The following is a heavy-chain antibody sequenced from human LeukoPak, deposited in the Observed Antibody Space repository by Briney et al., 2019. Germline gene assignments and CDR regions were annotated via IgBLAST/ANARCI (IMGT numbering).Heavy chain of an antibody. Sequence: GGSLRLSCAASGFTVSSNYMSWVRQAPGKGLEWVSVIYSGGSTYHAGSVKGRFTISRDISKNTLYLQMNTLRAEDTAVYYCARGRAGNYFDYWGQGTLVTVSP. CDR2: IYSGGST. CDR3: ARGRAGNYFDY. V-gene: IGHV3-53*01. J-gene: IGHJ4*02. CDR1: GFTVSSNY.